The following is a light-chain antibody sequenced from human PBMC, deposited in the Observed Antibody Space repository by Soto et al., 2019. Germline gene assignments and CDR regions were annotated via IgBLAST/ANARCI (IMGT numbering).Light chain of an antibody. V-gene: IGLV2-14*01. CDR2: KID. CDR3: SAYRRGIIV. Sequence: QSALTQPASVSGSPGQSITISCTGTNNDVGGHLNFSWYKHQAGKAPNLIIYKIDNRPSGVFNRFSGSKSCNTASLTISGLQAEDEAAYYCSAYRRGIIVFGGGTKLTVL. J-gene: IGLJ2*01. CDR1: NNDVGGHLN.